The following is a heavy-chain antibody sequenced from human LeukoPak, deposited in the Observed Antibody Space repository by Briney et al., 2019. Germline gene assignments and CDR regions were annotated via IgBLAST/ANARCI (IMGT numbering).Heavy chain of an antibody. J-gene: IGHJ6*02. V-gene: IGHV4-59*01. CDR1: VGSLSIYY. D-gene: IGHD6-13*01. CDR2: TYYSGST. CDR3: ARAQYSSSSDFPYYYYGMDV. Sequence: SEALSLTRTVSVGSLSIYYWSWIRQPPGRGLEWIGYTYYSGSTNYNPSLKSRVTIPVDTSKNQFSLKLSSVTAADTAVYYCARAQYSSSSDFPYYYYGMDVWGQETTVTVSS.